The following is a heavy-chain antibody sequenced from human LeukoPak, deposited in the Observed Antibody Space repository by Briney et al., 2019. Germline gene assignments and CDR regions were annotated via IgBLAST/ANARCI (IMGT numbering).Heavy chain of an antibody. J-gene: IGHJ4*02. V-gene: IGHV4-38-2*01. CDR1: GYSISSGYY. CDR3: ARGMAAAADY. D-gene: IGHD6-13*01. Sequence: SETLSLTCAVSGYSISSGYYWGWIRQPPGEGLEWIGCISHSGSTYYNPSLKRRLTISLDTSKNQLSLKLTSVTAADTAVYYCARGMAAAADYWGQGTLVTVSS. CDR2: ISHSGST.